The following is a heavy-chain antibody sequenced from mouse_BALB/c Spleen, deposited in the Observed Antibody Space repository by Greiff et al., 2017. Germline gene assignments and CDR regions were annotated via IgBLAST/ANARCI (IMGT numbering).Heavy chain of an antibody. CDR2: ISYSGST. J-gene: IGHJ3*01. D-gene: IGHD4-1*01. CDR1: GYSITSDYA. Sequence: EVQLVESGPGLVKPSQSLSLTCTVTGYSITSDYAWNWIRQFPGNKLEWMGYISYSGSTSYNPSLKSRISITRDTSKNQFFLQLNSVTTEDTATYYCARWDEGFAYWGQGTLVTVSA. V-gene: IGHV3-2*02. CDR3: ARWDEGFAY.